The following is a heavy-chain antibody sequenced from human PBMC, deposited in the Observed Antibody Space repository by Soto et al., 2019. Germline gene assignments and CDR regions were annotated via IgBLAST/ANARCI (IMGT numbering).Heavy chain of an antibody. V-gene: IGHV3-7*01. CDR2: IKQDGSEK. D-gene: IGHD3-10*01. J-gene: IGHJ4*02. CDR1: GFTFSSYW. Sequence: GGSLRLSCAASGFTFSSYWMSWVRQAPGKGLEWVANIKQDGSEKYYVDSVKGRFTISRDNAKNSLYLQMNSLRAEDTAVYYCARVVGTMVRGVDYWGQGTLVTVSS. CDR3: ARVVGTMVRGVDY.